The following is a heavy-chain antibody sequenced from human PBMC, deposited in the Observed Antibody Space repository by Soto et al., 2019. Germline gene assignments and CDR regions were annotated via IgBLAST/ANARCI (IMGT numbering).Heavy chain of an antibody. CDR2: IWYDGSNK. V-gene: IGHV3-33*01. CDR1: GFTFSSFG. CDR3: ARDGYSSGWYAGHYYYYGMDV. D-gene: IGHD6-19*01. Sequence: GESLRLSCAASGFTFSSFGSRWVRQAPGKGLEWVAVIWYDGSNKYYADSVKGRFTISRDNSKNTLYLQMNSLRAEDTAVYYCARDGYSSGWYAGHYYYYGMDVWGQGTTVTVS. J-gene: IGHJ6*02.